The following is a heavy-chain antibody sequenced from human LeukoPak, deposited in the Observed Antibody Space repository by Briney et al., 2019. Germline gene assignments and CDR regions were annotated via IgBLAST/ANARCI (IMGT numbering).Heavy chain of an antibody. CDR1: GFTFSGSA. J-gene: IGHJ3*02. CDR3: TRRGDGYGAFDI. Sequence: PGGSLRLSCAASGFTFSGSAMHWVRQASGKGLEWVGRIRSKANSYATAYAASVKGRFTISRDDSKNTAYLQMNSLKIEDTAVYYCTRRGDGYGAFDIWGQGTMVTVSS. CDR2: IRSKANSYAT. D-gene: IGHD5-24*01. V-gene: IGHV3-73*01.